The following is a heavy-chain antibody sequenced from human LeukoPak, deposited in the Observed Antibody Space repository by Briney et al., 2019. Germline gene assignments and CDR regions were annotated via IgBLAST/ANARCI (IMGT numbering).Heavy chain of an antibody. J-gene: IGHJ4*02. CDR2: IWYDGSNK. Sequence: GRSLRLSCAASGFTFSSYGMHWVRQAPGKGLEWVSIIWYDGSNKYYADSVKGRFTISKDNSKNTLYLQMNSLRVEDTAVYYCARDPGHSGWYGGYWGQGTLVTVSS. CDR3: ARDPGHSGWYGGY. D-gene: IGHD6-19*01. V-gene: IGHV3-33*01. CDR1: GFTFSSYG.